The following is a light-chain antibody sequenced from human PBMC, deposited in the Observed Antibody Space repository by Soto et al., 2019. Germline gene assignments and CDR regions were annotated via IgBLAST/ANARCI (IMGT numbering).Light chain of an antibody. V-gene: IGKV3-11*01. CDR2: DAS. CDR1: ESIGNY. J-gene: IGKJ4*01. CDR3: QLRSNWHPRLT. Sequence: EVVLTQSPATLSLSPGERATLSCRASESIGNYLAWYQQKLGQAPKLLIYDASHRAIGIPCRFSGDGSGPDFTHTISILDPEDFAVYYCQLRSNWHPRLTFGGGTKVEIK.